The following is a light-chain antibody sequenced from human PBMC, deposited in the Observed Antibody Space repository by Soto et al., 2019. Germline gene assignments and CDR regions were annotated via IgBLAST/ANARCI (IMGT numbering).Light chain of an antibody. CDR3: HQTAANPWT. J-gene: IGKJ1*01. V-gene: IGKV1-39*01. Sequence: DIQMTQSPSSLSASVGDRVTITCRASQNIGVYLNWYQKKPGKAPKLLIHAASSLHSGVPSTFSGSGSGTDFALTISSLQPGDFATYYCHQTAANPWTFAQGTKVDIK. CDR2: AAS. CDR1: QNIGVY.